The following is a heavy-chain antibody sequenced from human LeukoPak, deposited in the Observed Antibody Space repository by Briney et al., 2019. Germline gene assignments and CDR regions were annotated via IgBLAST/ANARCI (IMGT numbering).Heavy chain of an antibody. J-gene: IGHJ4*02. V-gene: IGHV4-34*01. D-gene: IGHD3-3*01. Sequence: SETLSLTCAVYGGSFSGYYWSWIRQPPGKGLEWIGEINHSGSTNYNPSLKSRVTISVDTSKNQFSLKLSPVTAADTAVYYCARDRAYYDFWSGYRAFDYWGQGTLVTVSS. CDR1: GGSFSGYY. CDR3: ARDRAYYDFWSGYRAFDY. CDR2: INHSGST.